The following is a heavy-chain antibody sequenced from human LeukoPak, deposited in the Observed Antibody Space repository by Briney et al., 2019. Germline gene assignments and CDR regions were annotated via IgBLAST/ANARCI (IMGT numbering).Heavy chain of an antibody. D-gene: IGHD2-2*02. J-gene: IGHJ4*02. CDR3: ARVPQLDYCSSTSCYTGGYYFDY. CDR1: GGSFSGYY. CDR2: INHSGST. Sequence: SETLSLTCAVYGGSFSGYYWSWIRQPPGKGLEWIGEINHSGSTNYNPSLKSRVTISVDTSKNQFSLKLSSVTAADTAVYYCARVPQLDYCSSTSCYTGGYYFDYWGQGTLVTVSS. V-gene: IGHV4-34*01.